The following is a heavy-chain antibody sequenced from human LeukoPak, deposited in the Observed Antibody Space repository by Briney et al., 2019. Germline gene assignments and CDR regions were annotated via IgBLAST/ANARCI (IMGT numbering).Heavy chain of an antibody. D-gene: IGHD6-19*01. CDR1: GGSISSSSYY. Sequence: PSETLSLTCTVSGGSISSSSYYWGWIRQPPGKGLEWIGSIYYSGSTYYNPSLKSRVTISVDTSKNQFSLKLSSVTAADTAVYYCARQWLAGPAIDYWGQGTLVTVS. CDR3: ARQWLAGPAIDY. V-gene: IGHV4-39*01. J-gene: IGHJ4*02. CDR2: IYYSGST.